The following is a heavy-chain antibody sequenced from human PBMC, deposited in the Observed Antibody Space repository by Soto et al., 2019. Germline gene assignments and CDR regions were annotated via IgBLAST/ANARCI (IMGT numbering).Heavy chain of an antibody. D-gene: IGHD2-15*01. CDR1: GFTFGDYA. CDR3: TYCSGGSCFRSVVDAFDI. Sequence: GGSLRLSCTASGFTFGDYAMSWFRQAPGKGLEWVGFIRSKAYGGTTEYAASVKGRFTISRDDSKSIAYLQMNSLKTEDTAVYYCTYCSGGSCFRSVVDAFDIWGQGTMVTVSS. CDR2: IRSKAYGGTT. V-gene: IGHV3-49*03. J-gene: IGHJ3*02.